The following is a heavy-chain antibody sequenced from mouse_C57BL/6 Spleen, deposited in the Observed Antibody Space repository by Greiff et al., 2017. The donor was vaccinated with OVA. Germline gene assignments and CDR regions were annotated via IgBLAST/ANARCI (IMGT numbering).Heavy chain of an antibody. V-gene: IGHV1-52*01. Sequence: QQPGAELVRPGSSVKLSCKASGYTFTSYWMHWVKQRPIQGLEWIGNIDPSDSETHYNQKFKDKATLTVDKSSSTAYMQLSSLTSEDSAVYYCARSPSYGNDWYFDVWGTGTTVTVSS. J-gene: IGHJ1*03. D-gene: IGHD2-10*01. CDR3: ARSPSYGNDWYFDV. CDR1: GYTFTSYW. CDR2: IDPSDSET.